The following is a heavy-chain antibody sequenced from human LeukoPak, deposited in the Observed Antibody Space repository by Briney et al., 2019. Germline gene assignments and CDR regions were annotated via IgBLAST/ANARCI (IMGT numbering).Heavy chain of an antibody. D-gene: IGHD3-16*01. CDR2: IYTSGST. CDR3: AREDYDYVWGTNYFDY. V-gene: IGHV4-4*07. J-gene: IGHJ4*02. CDR1: GGSISSYY. Sequence: SETLSLTCTVSGGSISSYYWSWIRQPAGKGLEWIGRIYTSGSTSYNPSLKSRVTMSVDTSKNQFSLKLTSVTAADTAVYYCAREDYDYVWGTNYFDYWGQGTLVTVSS.